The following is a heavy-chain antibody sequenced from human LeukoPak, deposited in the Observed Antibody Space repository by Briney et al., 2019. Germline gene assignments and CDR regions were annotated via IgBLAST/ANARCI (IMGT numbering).Heavy chain of an antibody. CDR2: IYYSGST. Sequence: PSETLSLTCTVSGGSISSSSYYWGWIRQPPGKGLEWIGSIYYSGSTYYNPSLKSRVTISVDTSKNQFSLKLSSVTAADTVVYYCARVAAAGYYFDYWGQGTLVTVSS. J-gene: IGHJ4*02. CDR3: ARVAAAGYYFDY. CDR1: GGSISSSSYY. V-gene: IGHV4-39*01. D-gene: IGHD6-13*01.